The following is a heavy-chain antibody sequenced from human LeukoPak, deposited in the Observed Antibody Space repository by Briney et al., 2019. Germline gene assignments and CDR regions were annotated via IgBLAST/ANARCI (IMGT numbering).Heavy chain of an antibody. CDR3: ATDMRTVADYYYYGMDV. D-gene: IGHD4-23*01. V-gene: IGHV1-24*01. CDR2: FDPEDGET. Sequence: ASVKVSCKVSGYTLTELSMRWVRQAPGKGLEWMGGFDPEDGETIYAQKFQGRVTMTEDTSTDTAYMELSSLRSEDTAVYYCATDMRTVADYYYYGMDVWGQGTTVTVSS. CDR1: GYTLTELS. J-gene: IGHJ6*02.